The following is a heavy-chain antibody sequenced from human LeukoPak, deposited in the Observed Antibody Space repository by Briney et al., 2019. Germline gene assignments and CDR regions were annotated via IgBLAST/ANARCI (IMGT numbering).Heavy chain of an antibody. CDR2: ISSSGSTI. CDR3: ARDHRLMYSGTGCFDY. V-gene: IGHV3-48*03. Sequence: GGSLRLSCAASGFTFSSYEMNWVRQAPGKGLEWVSYISSSGSTIYYADSVKGRFTISRDNAKNSLYLQMNSLRAEDTAVYYCARDHRLMYSGTGCFDYWGQGTLVTVSS. J-gene: IGHJ4*02. CDR1: GFTFSSYE. D-gene: IGHD1-26*01.